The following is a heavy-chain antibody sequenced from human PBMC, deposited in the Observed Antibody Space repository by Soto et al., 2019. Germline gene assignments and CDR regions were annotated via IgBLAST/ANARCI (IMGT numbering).Heavy chain of an antibody. CDR1: GFTFSSCT. V-gene: IGHV3-21*01. CDR2: ISPSTSHI. Sequence: EVHLVESGGGLVKPGGSLRLSCAVSGFTFSSCTMNWVRQAPGKGLEWVSSISPSTSHIYYADSVKGRITISSDNAKNSMFLKMNSLRAEDTAVYYCSGCSGGACHQNYGMDVWGQGSTVTVTS. CDR3: SGCSGGACHQNYGMDV. D-gene: IGHD2-15*01. J-gene: IGHJ6*02.